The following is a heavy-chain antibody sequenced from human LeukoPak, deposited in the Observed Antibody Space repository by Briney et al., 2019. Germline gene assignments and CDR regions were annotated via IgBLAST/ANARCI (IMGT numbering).Heavy chain of an antibody. CDR3: AKVASYDILTGSRGYFDY. CDR2: INWNGGST. D-gene: IGHD3-9*01. CDR1: GFDFDDYG. V-gene: IGHV3-20*04. J-gene: IGHJ4*02. Sequence: GSLRLSCAASGFDFDDYGMSWVRQAPGKGLEWVSGINWNGGSTGYADSVKGRFTISRDNAKNSLYLQMNSLRAEDTALYYCAKVASYDILTGSRGYFDYWGQGTLVTVSS.